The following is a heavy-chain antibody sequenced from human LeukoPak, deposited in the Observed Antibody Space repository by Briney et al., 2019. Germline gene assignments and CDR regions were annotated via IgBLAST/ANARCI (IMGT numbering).Heavy chain of an antibody. CDR1: GYTFTGYY. D-gene: IGHD3-10*01. CDR2: INPNSGGT. Sequence: ASVKVSCKASGYTFTGYYMHWVRQAPGQGLEWMGWINPNSGGTNYAQKFQGRVTMTRDTSISTAYMELSRLRSDDTAVYYCARGPVQLLWFGEISYVFDYWGQGTLVTVSS. V-gene: IGHV1-2*02. J-gene: IGHJ4*02. CDR3: ARGPVQLLWFGEISYVFDY.